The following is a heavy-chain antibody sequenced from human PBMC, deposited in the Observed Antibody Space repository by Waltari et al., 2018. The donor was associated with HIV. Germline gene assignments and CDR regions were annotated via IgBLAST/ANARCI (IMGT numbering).Heavy chain of an antibody. Sequence: EVQLVQSGAEVKKPGESLKISCKGSGYSFTSYWIGWVRQMPGKGLEWMGIIYPGDSDTRYSPSFQGQVTISADKSISTAYLQWSSLKASDTAMYYCARLFDGSGQTPGPFGYWGQGTLVTVSS. CDR1: GYSFTSYW. CDR3: ARLFDGSGQTPGPFGY. CDR2: IYPGDSDT. V-gene: IGHV5-51*01. D-gene: IGHD3-22*01. J-gene: IGHJ4*02.